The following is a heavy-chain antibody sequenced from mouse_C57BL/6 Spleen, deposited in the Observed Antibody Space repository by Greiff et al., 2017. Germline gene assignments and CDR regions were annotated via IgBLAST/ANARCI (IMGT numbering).Heavy chain of an antibody. Sequence: EVMLVESEGGLVQPGSSMKLSCTASGFTFSDYYMAWVRQVPEKGLEWVANINYDGSSTYYLDSLKSRFIISRDNAKNILYLQMSSLKSEDTATYYCARVAQSYFDYWGQGTTLTVSS. CDR1: GFTFSDYY. V-gene: IGHV5-16*01. J-gene: IGHJ2*01. CDR2: INYDGSST. D-gene: IGHD3-2*02. CDR3: ARVAQSYFDY.